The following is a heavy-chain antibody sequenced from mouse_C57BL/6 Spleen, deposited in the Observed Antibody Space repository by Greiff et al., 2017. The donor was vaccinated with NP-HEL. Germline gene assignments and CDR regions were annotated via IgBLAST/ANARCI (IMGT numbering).Heavy chain of an antibody. D-gene: IGHD2-4*01. J-gene: IGHJ2*01. CDR1: GYAFSSSW. CDR2: IYPGDGDT. V-gene: IGHV1-82*01. CDR3: ASFYYDYDGSY. Sequence: VQLQQSGPELVKPGASVKISCKASGYAFSSSWMNWVKQRPGKGLEWIGRIYPGDGDTNYNGKFKGKATLTADKSSSTAYMQLSSLTSEDSAVYFCASFYYDYDGSYWGQGTTLTVSS.